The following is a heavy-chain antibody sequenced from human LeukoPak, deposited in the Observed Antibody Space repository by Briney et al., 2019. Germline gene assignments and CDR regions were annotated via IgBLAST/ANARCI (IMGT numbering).Heavy chain of an antibody. CDR1: GFTFSSYA. J-gene: IGHJ5*02. CDR2: IKQDGSEK. V-gene: IGHV3-7*03. Sequence: PGGSLRLSCAASGFTFSSYAMSWVRQAPGKGLEWVANIKQDGSEKYYVDSVKGRFTISRDNAKNSLYLQMNSLRAEDTAVYYCARNDYDFWSGYPNWFDPWGQGTLVTVSS. D-gene: IGHD3-3*01. CDR3: ARNDYDFWSGYPNWFDP.